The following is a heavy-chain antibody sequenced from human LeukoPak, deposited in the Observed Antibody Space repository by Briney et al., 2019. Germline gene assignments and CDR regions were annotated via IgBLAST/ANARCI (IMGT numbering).Heavy chain of an antibody. Sequence: SVKVSCKASGYTFTSYGVSWVRQAPGQGLEWMGWISAYNGNTNYAQKLQGRVTMTRDMSTSTVYMELSSLRSEDTAVYYCARGKGMITFGGVIVRDAFDIWGQGTMVTVSS. CDR1: GYTFTSYG. CDR2: ISAYNGNT. J-gene: IGHJ3*02. D-gene: IGHD3-16*02. CDR3: ARGKGMITFGGVIVRDAFDI. V-gene: IGHV1-18*01.